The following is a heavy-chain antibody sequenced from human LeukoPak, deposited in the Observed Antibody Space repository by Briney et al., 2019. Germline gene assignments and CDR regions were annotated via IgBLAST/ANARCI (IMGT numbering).Heavy chain of an antibody. D-gene: IGHD6-13*01. CDR1: GGSISSGGYY. J-gene: IGHJ5*02. CDR3: ARGGGIAHRRGPNWFDP. V-gene: IGHV4-30-2*01. CDR2: IYHSGST. Sequence: SQTLSLTCTVSGGSISSGGYYWSWIRQPPGKGLEWIGYIYHSGSTYYNPSLKSRVTISVDRSKNQFSLKLSSVTAADTAVYYCARGGGIAHRRGPNWFDPWGQGTLVTVSS.